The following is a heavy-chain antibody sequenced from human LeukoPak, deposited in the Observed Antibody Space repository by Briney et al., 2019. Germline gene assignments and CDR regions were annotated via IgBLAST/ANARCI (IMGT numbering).Heavy chain of an antibody. CDR2: INHSGST. V-gene: IGHV4-34*01. CDR1: GGSFSGYY. Sequence: SETLSLTCAVYGGSFSGYYWSWIRQPPGKGLEWIGEINHSGSTNYNPSLKSRVSISVDTSKNQFSLKLSSVTAADTAVYYCALNIPGWYFDLWGRGTLVTVSS. CDR3: ALNIPGWYFDL. J-gene: IGHJ2*01. D-gene: IGHD2-21*01.